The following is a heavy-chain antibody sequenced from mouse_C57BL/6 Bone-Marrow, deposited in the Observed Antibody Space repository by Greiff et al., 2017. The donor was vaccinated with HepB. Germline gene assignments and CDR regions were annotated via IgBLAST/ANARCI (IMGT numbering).Heavy chain of an antibody. CDR1: GYTFTDYY. D-gene: IGHD3-3*01. CDR2: INPYNGGT. V-gene: IGHV1-19*01. J-gene: IGHJ3*01. Sequence: EVQLQQSGPVLVKPGASVKMSCKASGYTFTDYYMNWVKQSHGKSLEWIGVINPYNGGTSYNQKFKGKATLTVDKSSSTAYMELNSLTSEDSAVYYCARRGAWGREWFAYWAKGLWSLSLQ. CDR3: ARRGAWGREWFAY.